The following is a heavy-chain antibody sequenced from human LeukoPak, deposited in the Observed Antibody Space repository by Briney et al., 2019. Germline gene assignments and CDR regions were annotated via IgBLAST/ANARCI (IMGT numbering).Heavy chain of an antibody. D-gene: IGHD1-26*01. CDR3: ARGRRWASLGY. Sequence: SETLSLTCAVYGGSFSGYYWSWIRQPPGKGLEWIGEINHSGSTNYNPSLKSRVTISVDTSKNHFSLKPNSVTAADTAVYYCARGRRWASLGYWGQGTLVTVAS. J-gene: IGHJ4*02. V-gene: IGHV4-34*01. CDR2: INHSGST. CDR1: GGSFSGYY.